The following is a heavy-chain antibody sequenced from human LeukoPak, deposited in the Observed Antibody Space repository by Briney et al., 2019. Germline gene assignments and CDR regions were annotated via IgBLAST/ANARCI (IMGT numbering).Heavy chain of an antibody. V-gene: IGHV3-64D*06. J-gene: IGHJ4*02. CDR1: GFSFSSYA. Sequence: GGSLRLSCSASGFSFSSYAMHWVRQAPGKGLQYVSSISSKGGPTYYADSVKGRFTISRDNSKNTLYLQMSSLRNEDTAVYYCVKDRAVDYWGQGTLVSVSS. CDR3: VKDRAVDY. CDR2: ISSKGGPT. D-gene: IGHD3-10*01.